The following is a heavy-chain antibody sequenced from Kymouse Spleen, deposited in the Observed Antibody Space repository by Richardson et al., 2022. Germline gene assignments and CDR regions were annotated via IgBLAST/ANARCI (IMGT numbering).Heavy chain of an antibody. CDR1: GFTFDDYA. Sequence: EVQLVESGGGLVQPGRSLRLSCAASGFTFDDYAMHWVRQAPGKGLEWVSGISWNSGSIGYADSVKGRFTISRDNAKNSLYLQMNSLRAEDTALYYCAKEEGATYFDYWGQGTLVTVSS. D-gene: IGHD1-26*01. CDR3: AKEEGATYFDY. CDR2: ISWNSGSI. V-gene: IGHV3-9*01. J-gene: IGHJ4*02.